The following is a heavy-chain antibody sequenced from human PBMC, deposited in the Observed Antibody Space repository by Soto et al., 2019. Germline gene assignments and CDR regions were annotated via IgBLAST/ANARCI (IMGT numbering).Heavy chain of an antibody. D-gene: IGHD6-19*01. J-gene: IGHJ4*02. V-gene: IGHV4-59*08. Sequence: QVQLQESGPGLVKPSETLSLTCTVSGGSISSYYRSWIRQPPGKGLEWIGYIYYSGSTNYNPSLKSRVTISVDTSKNQFSLKLSSVTAADTAVYYCARQPSSGWYYFDYWGQGTLVTVSS. CDR3: ARQPSSGWYYFDY. CDR2: IYYSGST. CDR1: GGSISSYY.